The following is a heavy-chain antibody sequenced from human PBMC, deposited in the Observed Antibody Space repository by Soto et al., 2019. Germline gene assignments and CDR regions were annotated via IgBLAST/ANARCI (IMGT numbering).Heavy chain of an antibody. CDR3: ARGDTSDYSTATPADY. J-gene: IGHJ4*02. D-gene: IGHD3-3*01. Sequence: GESLKISCSGSGYSFANYWIGWVRQMPGKGLEWMGIIYPSDSDTRYSPSFQGQVTISADKSISTAYLQWTSLKASDTAMYFCARGDTSDYSTATPADYWGQGTLVTVSS. CDR1: GYSFANYW. V-gene: IGHV5-51*01. CDR2: IYPSDSDT.